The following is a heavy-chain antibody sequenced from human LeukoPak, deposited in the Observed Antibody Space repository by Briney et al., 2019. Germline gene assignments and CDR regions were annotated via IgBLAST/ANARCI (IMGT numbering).Heavy chain of an antibody. CDR2: ISGSGSST. Sequence: GGSLRLSCAASGFTFSNYAMSWVRQAPGKGLEWVSTISGSGSSTYSADSVKGRFTISRDNSKNTLYLQMNSLRAEDTAVYYCAELGITMIGGVWGKGTTVTISS. CDR1: GFTFSNYA. V-gene: IGHV3-23*01. CDR3: AELGITMIGGV. J-gene: IGHJ6*04. D-gene: IGHD3-10*02.